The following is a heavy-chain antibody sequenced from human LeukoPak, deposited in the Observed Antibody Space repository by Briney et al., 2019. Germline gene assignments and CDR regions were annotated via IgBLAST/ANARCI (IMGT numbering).Heavy chain of an antibody. CDR3: ARVTSTGGWSFLPRD. Sequence: SETLSLTCAVSGGSISRGGYSWSWIRQPPGKGLEWIGYFYYSGTTNYNPSLKSRVTMSSDTSKNQFSLKLSSVTAADTAVYYCARVTSTGGWSFLPRDWGQGTLVTVSS. CDR2: FYYSGTT. CDR1: GGSISRGGYS. V-gene: IGHV4-61*08. J-gene: IGHJ4*02. D-gene: IGHD6-19*01.